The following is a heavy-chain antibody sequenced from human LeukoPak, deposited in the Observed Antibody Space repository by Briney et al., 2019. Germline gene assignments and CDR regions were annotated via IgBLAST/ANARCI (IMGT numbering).Heavy chain of an antibody. D-gene: IGHD3-10*01. J-gene: IGHJ4*02. V-gene: IGHV1-2*02. CDR2: INPNSGGT. Sequence: ASVKVSCKASGYTFTGYYMHWVRQAPGQGLEWMGWINPNSGGTNYAQKFQGRVTMTRDTSISTAYMELSRLRSDDTAVYYCARAVLWFGDPPGYWGQGTLVTVSS. CDR3: ARAVLWFGDPPGY. CDR1: GYTFTGYY.